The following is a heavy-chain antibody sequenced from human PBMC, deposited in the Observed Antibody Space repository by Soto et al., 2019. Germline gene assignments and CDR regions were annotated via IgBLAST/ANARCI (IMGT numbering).Heavy chain of an antibody. CDR2: IKQDGSEK. CDR1: GFTFSSYW. CDR3: ARAGLAARPLVYYYGMDV. D-gene: IGHD6-6*01. J-gene: IGHJ6*02. V-gene: IGHV3-7*03. Sequence: EVQLVESGGGLVQPGGSLRLSCAASGFTFSSYWMSWVRQAPGKGLEWVANIKQDGSEKYYVDSVKGRFTISRDNDKNSLYMQMNSLRAEDTAVYYCARAGLAARPLVYYYGMDVWGQGTTVTVSS.